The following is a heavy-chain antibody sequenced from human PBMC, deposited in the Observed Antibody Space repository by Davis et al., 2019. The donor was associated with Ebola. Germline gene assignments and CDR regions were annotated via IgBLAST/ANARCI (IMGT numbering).Heavy chain of an antibody. CDR3: TRGAPYFMDV. CDR1: GFTFSSYW. V-gene: IGHV3-7*03. D-gene: IGHD2/OR15-2a*01. J-gene: IGHJ6*02. Sequence: PGGSLRLSCAASGFTFSSYWMSWVRQAPGKGLEWVANIKQDGSEKYYVDSVKGRFTISRDNAKNSLYLQMNSLKTEDTAVYYCTRGAPYFMDVWGQGTTVTVSS. CDR2: IKQDGSEK.